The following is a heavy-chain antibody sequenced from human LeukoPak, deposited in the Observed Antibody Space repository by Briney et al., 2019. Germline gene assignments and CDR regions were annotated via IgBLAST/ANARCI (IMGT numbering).Heavy chain of an antibody. Sequence: SETLSLTCTVSGGSISSHYWSWIRQPPGKGLEWIGYIYTSGSTNYNPSLKSRVTISVDTSKNQFSLKLSSVTAADAAVYYCARSSFGYDFWSGQAFDYWGQGTLVTVSS. D-gene: IGHD3-3*01. CDR3: ARSSFGYDFWSGQAFDY. J-gene: IGHJ4*02. CDR2: IYTSGST. V-gene: IGHV4-4*09. CDR1: GGSISSHY.